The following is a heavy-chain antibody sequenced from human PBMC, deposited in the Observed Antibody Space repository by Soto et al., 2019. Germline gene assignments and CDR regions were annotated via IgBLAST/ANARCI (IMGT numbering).Heavy chain of an antibody. J-gene: IGHJ4*02. CDR2: IYYSEST. CDR3: ARRSGRTFDY. CDR1: GGSISSYY. V-gene: IGHV4-59*08. Sequence: QVQLQESGPGLVKPSETLSLTCTVSGGSISSYYWSWIRQPPGKGLPWIGYIYYSESTNSNPSLKSPVTIPIDTSNNPFALNLSSVTAADTAVYYRARRSGRTFDYWGQATLVTVSS. D-gene: IGHD2-15*01.